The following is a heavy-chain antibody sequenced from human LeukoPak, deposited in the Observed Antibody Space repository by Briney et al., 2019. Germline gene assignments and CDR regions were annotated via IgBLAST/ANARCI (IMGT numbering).Heavy chain of an antibody. CDR3: ARDADYYYDSSGLFDY. CDR2: ISYDGSNK. V-gene: IGHV3-30-3*01. CDR1: GFTFSSYA. Sequence: GGSLRLSCAASGFTFSSYAMHWVRQAPGKGLEWVAVISYDGSNKYYADSVKGRFIISRDNSKNTLYLQMNSLRAEDTAVYYCARDADYYYDSSGLFDYWGQGTLVTVSS. J-gene: IGHJ4*02. D-gene: IGHD3-22*01.